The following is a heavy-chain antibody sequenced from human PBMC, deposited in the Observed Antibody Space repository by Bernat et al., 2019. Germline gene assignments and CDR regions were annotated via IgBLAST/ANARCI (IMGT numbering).Heavy chain of an antibody. CDR1: GYTFTSYV. V-gene: IGHV1-3*01. CDR3: ARVLGTMGFDP. D-gene: IGHD1-7*01. Sequence: QVQLVQSGAEVKKPGASVKVSCKASGYTFTSYVMHWVRQAPGQRLEWMGWINAGNGNTKYSQKFQGRVTITRDTSASTAYMELSSLRSEDTAVYYCARVLGTMGFDPWGQGTLVTVSS. J-gene: IGHJ5*02. CDR2: INAGNGNT.